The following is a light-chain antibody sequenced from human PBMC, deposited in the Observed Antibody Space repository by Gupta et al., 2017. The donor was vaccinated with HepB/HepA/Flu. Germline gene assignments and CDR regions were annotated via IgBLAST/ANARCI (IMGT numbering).Light chain of an antibody. J-gene: IGLJ2*01. V-gene: IGLV4-60*03. Sequence: QPVLPQSSSASAYLGSSVKLTCTLSSGHSSNIIAWHQQQPGKAPRYLMKLERSGSYNKGSGVPDRFSGYSSGADRYLAISNLQSEDEADYYCETWDSKVFGGGTKLTVL. CDR3: ETWDSKV. CDR2: LERSGSY. CDR1: SGHSSNI.